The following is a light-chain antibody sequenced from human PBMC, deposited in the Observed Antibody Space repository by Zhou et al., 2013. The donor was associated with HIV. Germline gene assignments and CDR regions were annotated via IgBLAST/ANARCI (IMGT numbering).Light chain of an antibody. CDR3: QQYNTHSQT. J-gene: IGKJ1*01. CDR2: KAS. V-gene: IGKV1-5*03. Sequence: DIHLTQSPSILSASVGDRVTITCRASETISNSLAWYQQKSGEAPKLLIYKASTLESGVPSRFSGSGSGTEFSLTIASLQPDDFATYYCQQYNTHSQTFGQGTKVEI. CDR1: ETISNS.